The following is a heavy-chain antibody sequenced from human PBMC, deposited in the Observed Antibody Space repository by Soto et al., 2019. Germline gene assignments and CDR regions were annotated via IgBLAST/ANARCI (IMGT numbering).Heavy chain of an antibody. CDR2: IWFDGSNK. CDR3: AKDPPRGSYTQSWFDP. CDR1: GFTFSSYG. V-gene: IGHV3-30*02. J-gene: IGHJ5*02. Sequence: GGSLRLSCAASGFTFSSYGMHWVLQAPGKGLEWVAVIWFDGSNKYYAASVKDRFTISRDNPKNTLYLQMNSLRAEDTAVYYCAKDPPRGSYTQSWFDPWGQATLVT. D-gene: IGHD1-26*01.